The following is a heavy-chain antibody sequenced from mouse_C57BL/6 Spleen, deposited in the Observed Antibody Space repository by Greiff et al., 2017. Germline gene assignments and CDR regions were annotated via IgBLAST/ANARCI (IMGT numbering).Heavy chain of an antibody. CDR2: IYPRSGNT. CDR3: ARNYYGNSANWYFDV. Sequence: VMLVESGAELARPGASVKLSCKASGYTFTSYGISWVKQRTGQGLEWIGEIYPRSGNTYYNEKFKGKATLTADKSSSTAYMELRSLTSEDSAVYFCARNYYGNSANWYFDVWGTGTTVTVSS. D-gene: IGHD1-1*01. V-gene: IGHV1-81*01. CDR1: GYTFTSYG. J-gene: IGHJ1*03.